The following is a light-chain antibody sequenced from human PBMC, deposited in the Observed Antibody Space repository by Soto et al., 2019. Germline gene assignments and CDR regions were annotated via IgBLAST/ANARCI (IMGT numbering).Light chain of an antibody. Sequence: DIQMTQSPSSLSASVGDRVTITCRASQIISSYLNWYQLKPGKAPELLIYAASSLQSGVPSRFSGGGSGTDFTLTISSLQPEDFATYYCQQSYSTPWTFGQGTRWIS. J-gene: IGKJ1*01. CDR2: AAS. CDR1: QIISSY. CDR3: QQSYSTPWT. V-gene: IGKV1-39*01.